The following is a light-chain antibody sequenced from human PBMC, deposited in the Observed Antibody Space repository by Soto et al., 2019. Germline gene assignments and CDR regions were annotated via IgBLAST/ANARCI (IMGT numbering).Light chain of an antibody. J-gene: IGLJ1*01. V-gene: IGLV2-14*01. CDR3: CSYTSSSTSLYV. Sequence: QSVLTQPASVSGSPGQSITISCTGTSSDVGNYNFVSWYQHHPGKAPKLMISEVSNRPSGVSIRFSGSKSGNTASLTISGLQAEDEADYYCCSYTSSSTSLYVFGTGTQLTVL. CDR2: EVS. CDR1: SSDVGNYNF.